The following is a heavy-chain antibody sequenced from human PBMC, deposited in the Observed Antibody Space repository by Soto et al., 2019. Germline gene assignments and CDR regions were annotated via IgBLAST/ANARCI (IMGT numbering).Heavy chain of an antibody. CDR2: INHSGST. V-gene: IGHV4-34*01. CDR1: GGSVSGYY. Sequence: SETLSLTCAFYGGSVSGYYWSWIRQPPGKGLEWIGEINHSGSTNYNPSLKSRVTISVDTSKNQFSLRLNSVTAADTAVYYCARVPGPWGQGTLVTVS. J-gene: IGHJ4*02. CDR3: ARVPGP.